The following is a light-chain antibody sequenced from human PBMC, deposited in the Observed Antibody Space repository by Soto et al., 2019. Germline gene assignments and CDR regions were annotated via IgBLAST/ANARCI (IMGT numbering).Light chain of an antibody. CDR2: ASS. CDR1: QTSGSNF. V-gene: IGKV3-20*01. J-gene: IGKJ5*01. CDR3: QLYGISPQ. Sequence: EIVVTQSPGTLTFSPGERSTLSFKTSQTSGSNFLAWYQHKPGQAPRLLIYASSNRATGIPDRFSGSASGPDFTLPISRLEPEDFAVYYCQLYGISPQFGQGTRLEIK.